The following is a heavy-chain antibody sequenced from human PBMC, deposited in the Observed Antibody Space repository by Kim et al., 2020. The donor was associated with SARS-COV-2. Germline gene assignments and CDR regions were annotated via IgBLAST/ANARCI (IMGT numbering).Heavy chain of an antibody. V-gene: IGHV4-30-4*01. CDR1: GGSISSGDYY. CDR3: ARGSSGRWWGWFDP. D-gene: IGHD6-13*01. CDR2: IYYSGST. Sequence: SETLSLTCTVSGGSISSGDYYWSWIRQPPGKGLEWIGYIYYSGSTYYNPSLKSRVTISVDTSKNQFSLKLSSVTAADTAVYYCARGSSGRWWGWFDPWGQGTLVTVSS. J-gene: IGHJ5*02.